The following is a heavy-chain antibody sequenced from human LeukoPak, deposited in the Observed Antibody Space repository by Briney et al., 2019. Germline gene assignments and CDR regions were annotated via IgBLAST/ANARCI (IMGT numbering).Heavy chain of an antibody. CDR2: INSDGGRT. J-gene: IGHJ4*02. Sequence: GGSLRLSCVASGFTFSRYWMHWVRQAPGKGLVWVSRINSDGGRTTYADSVKGRFTISRDNAKNTLYLQMNSLRAEDTAVYYCARAHYFDTSGQVDYWGQGTLVTVSS. D-gene: IGHD3-22*01. CDR1: GFTFSRYW. V-gene: IGHV3-74*01. CDR3: ARAHYFDTSGQVDY.